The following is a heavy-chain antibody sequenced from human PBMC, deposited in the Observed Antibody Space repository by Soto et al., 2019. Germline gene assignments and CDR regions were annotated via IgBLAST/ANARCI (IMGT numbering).Heavy chain of an antibody. CDR3: ARDARSGPYCSGGSCFTYYYYGMDV. J-gene: IGHJ6*02. Sequence: VQLVESGGGVVQPGRSLRLSCAASGFTFSSYAMHWVRQAPGKGLEWVAVISYDGSNKYYADSVKGRFTISRDNSKNTLYLQMNSLRAEDTAVYYCARDARSGPYCSGGSCFTYYYYGMDVWGQGTTVTVSS. CDR1: GFTFSSYA. V-gene: IGHV3-30-3*01. CDR2: ISYDGSNK. D-gene: IGHD2-15*01.